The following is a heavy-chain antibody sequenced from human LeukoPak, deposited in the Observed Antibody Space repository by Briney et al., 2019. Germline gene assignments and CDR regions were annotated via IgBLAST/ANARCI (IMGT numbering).Heavy chain of an antibody. V-gene: IGHV4-38-2*02. CDR2: IYYSGST. Sequence: SETLSLTCTVSGYSISSGYYWGWIRQPPGKGLEWIGSIYYSGSTYYNPSLKSRVTISVDTSKNQFSLKLSSVTAADTAVYYCARRLVVFDYWGQGTLVTVSS. CDR1: GYSISSGYY. D-gene: IGHD2-2*01. CDR3: ARRLVVFDY. J-gene: IGHJ4*02.